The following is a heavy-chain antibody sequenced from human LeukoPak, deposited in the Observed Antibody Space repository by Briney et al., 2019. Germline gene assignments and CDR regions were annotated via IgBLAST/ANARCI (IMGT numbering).Heavy chain of an antibody. V-gene: IGHV3-23*01. CDR1: GFTFSSYA. CDR2: ISGSGGST. CDR3: AADFDGEGFDY. J-gene: IGHJ4*02. D-gene: IGHD3-9*01. Sequence: QSGGSLRLSCAASGFTFSSYAMSWVRQAPGKGLEWVSAISGSGGSTYYADSVKGRSTISRDNSKNTLYLQMNSLRAEDTAVYYCAADFDGEGFDYWGQGTLVTVSS.